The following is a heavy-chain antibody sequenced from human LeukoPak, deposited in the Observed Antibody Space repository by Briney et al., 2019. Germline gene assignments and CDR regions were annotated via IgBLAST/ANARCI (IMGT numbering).Heavy chain of an antibody. CDR3: ARDYLYAFDI. CDR1: GFTFSDYS. Sequence: GESLRLSCAASGFTFSDYSMNWVRQAPGKGLEWVSYIGTTGDSIFYADSVKGRFTISRDNAKNSLSLQMDTLRAEDTAIYYCARDYLYAFDIWGQGTMVTVSS. J-gene: IGHJ3*02. D-gene: IGHD3-10*01. V-gene: IGHV3-48*01. CDR2: IGTTGDSI.